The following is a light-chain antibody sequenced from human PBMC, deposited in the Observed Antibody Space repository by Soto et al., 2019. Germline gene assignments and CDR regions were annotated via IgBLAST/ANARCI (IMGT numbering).Light chain of an antibody. J-gene: IGLJ3*02. CDR3: SSYSSISHWV. CDR2: EVT. V-gene: IGLV2-14*01. Sequence: QSALTQPASVSGSPGQSITISCTGTSNDIGAYNYVSWYQQHPGKSPKLMVYEVTNRPSGISIRFSGSKSGSAASLTISGLQAEDEADYYCSSYSSISHWVFGGGTQLTVL. CDR1: SNDIGAYNY.